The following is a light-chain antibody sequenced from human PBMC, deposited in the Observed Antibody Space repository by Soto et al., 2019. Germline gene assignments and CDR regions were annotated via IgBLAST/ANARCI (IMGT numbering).Light chain of an antibody. CDR3: SSYTTSITRV. Sequence: QSALTQPASVSGSPGQSIAISCTGSSSDVGIYNYVSWYQQHPGKVPKLIIYEVTNRPSGVSNRFSGSKSGNTASLTISGLQAEDEADYCCSSYTTSITRVFGTGTKVTVL. J-gene: IGLJ1*01. CDR2: EVT. V-gene: IGLV2-14*01. CDR1: SSDVGIYNY.